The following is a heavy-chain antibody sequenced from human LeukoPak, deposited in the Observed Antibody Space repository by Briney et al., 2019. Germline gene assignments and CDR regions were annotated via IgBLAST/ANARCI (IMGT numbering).Heavy chain of an antibody. Sequence: GGSLRLSCTASGFTFSNFWMGWVRQAPGKGLEWVANIKQDETEKFYLGSVKGRFTISRDNSKNTLYLQMNSLRAEDTAVYYCARDLSNFDAFDIWGQGTMVTVSS. D-gene: IGHD4-11*01. CDR3: ARDLSNFDAFDI. J-gene: IGHJ3*02. CDR1: GFTFSNFW. CDR2: IKQDETEK. V-gene: IGHV3-7*01.